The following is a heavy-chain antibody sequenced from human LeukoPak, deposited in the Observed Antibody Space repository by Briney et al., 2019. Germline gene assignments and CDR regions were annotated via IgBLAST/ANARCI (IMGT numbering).Heavy chain of an antibody. V-gene: IGHV1-69*13. Sequence: GAPVKVSCKASGDTFSSYAISWVRQAPGQGLEWMGGIIPIFGTANYAQKFQGRVTITADESTSTAYMELSSLRSEDTAVYYCARAGILGDGSLGSERENWFDPWGQGTLVTVSS. CDR1: GDTFSSYA. CDR3: ARAGILGDGSLGSERENWFDP. CDR2: IIPIFGTA. J-gene: IGHJ5*02. D-gene: IGHD2/OR15-2a*01.